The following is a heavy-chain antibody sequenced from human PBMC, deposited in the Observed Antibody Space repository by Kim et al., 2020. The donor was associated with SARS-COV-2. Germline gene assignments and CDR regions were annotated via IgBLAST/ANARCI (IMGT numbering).Heavy chain of an antibody. CDR1: GFTFSSYS. CDR3: ASGAGGYFDWPD. J-gene: IGHJ4*02. D-gene: IGHD3-9*01. CDR2: ISSSSSYI. V-gene: IGHV3-21*01. Sequence: GGSLRLSCAASGFTFSSYSMNWVRQAPGKGLEWVSSISSSSSYIYYADSVKGRFTISRDNAKNSLYLQMNSLRAEDTAVYYCASGAGGYFDWPDWGQGTLVTVSS.